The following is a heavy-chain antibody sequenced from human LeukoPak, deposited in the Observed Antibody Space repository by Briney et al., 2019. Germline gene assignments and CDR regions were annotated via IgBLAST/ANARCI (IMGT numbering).Heavy chain of an antibody. J-gene: IGHJ3*02. CDR1: GFTFSSYA. Sequence: PGGSLRLSCAASGFTFSSYAMSWVRQAPGKGLEWVTIISSDGSIKYADSVKGRFTVSRDSSKNTVYLQMNSLRAEDTAVYYCARDILPSGSRAFDIWGQGTMVTVSS. V-gene: IGHV3-33*08. D-gene: IGHD3-10*01. CDR2: ISSDGSIK. CDR3: ARDILPSGSRAFDI.